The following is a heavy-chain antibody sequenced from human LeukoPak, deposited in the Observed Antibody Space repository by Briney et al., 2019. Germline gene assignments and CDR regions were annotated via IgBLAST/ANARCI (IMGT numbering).Heavy chain of an antibody. D-gene: IGHD3-10*01. V-gene: IGHV3-30*18. CDR3: AKAQPTLMSRSFDC. J-gene: IGHJ4*02. CDR1: GFTFSSYG. CDR2: ISSDGKTE. Sequence: GGSLRLSCVPSGFTFSSYGMHWVRPAPRKGLEWVAVISSDGKTEIYADSVRGRFTISRDNSKGTHYLQMNSLRSEDTAVYYCAKAQPTLMSRSFDCWGQGALVTVSS.